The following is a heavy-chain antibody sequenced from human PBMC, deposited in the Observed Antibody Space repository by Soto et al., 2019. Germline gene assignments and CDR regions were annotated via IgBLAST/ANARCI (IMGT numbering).Heavy chain of an antibody. D-gene: IGHD2-2*02. V-gene: IGHV1-18*04. Sequence: GASVKVSCKASGYTFTSYGITWVLQAPGQGLEWMGWISASNGNTNYAQKLQGRVTMTTDTSTSTAYMELRSLRSDDTAVYYCARDTVIVVVPAAIQYYYYYYGMDVWGQGTTVTVSS. CDR3: ARDTVIVVVPAAIQYYYYYYGMDV. J-gene: IGHJ6*02. CDR2: ISASNGNT. CDR1: GYTFTSYG.